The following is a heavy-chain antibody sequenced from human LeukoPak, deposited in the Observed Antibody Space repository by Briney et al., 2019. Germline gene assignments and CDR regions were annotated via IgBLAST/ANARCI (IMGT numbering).Heavy chain of an antibody. CDR3: ARVGGVATIFSAFDI. Sequence: SETLSLTCTVSGGSISSGSYYWSWIRQPAGKGLEWIGRIYTSGSTNYNPSLKSRVTISVDTSKNQFSLKLSSVTAADTAVYYCARVGGVATIFSAFDIWGQGTMVTVSS. CDR1: GGSISSGSYY. J-gene: IGHJ3*02. D-gene: IGHD5-12*01. CDR2: IYTSGST. V-gene: IGHV4-61*02.